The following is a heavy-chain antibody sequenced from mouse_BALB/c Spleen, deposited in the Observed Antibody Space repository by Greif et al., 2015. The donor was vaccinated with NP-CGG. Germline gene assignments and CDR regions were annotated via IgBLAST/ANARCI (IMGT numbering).Heavy chain of an antibody. CDR1: GFNIKDTY. J-gene: IGHJ3*01. D-gene: IGHD1-1*01. Sequence: EVMLVESGAELVKPGASVKLSCTASGFNIKDTYLHWVKQRPDQGLEWIGRIDPANGNSKYDPKFQGKATITANTSSNTAYLQLSSLTSEDTAVYCCALYYYGSSSFAYWGQGTLVTVSA. V-gene: IGHV14-3*02. CDR3: ALYYYGSSSFAY. CDR2: IDPANGNS.